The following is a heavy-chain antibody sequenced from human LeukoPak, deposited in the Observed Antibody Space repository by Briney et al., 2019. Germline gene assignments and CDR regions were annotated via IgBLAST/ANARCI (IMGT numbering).Heavy chain of an antibody. V-gene: IGHV3-15*01. CDR1: GFTLTDAW. CDR2: LKSKTDGGTT. D-gene: IGHD3-16*02. J-gene: IGHJ3*02. CDR3: TKFFLGRRDYVWESYRYLAFDI. Sequence: GGSLRLSCAASGFTLTDAWVSWVRQPPGKGLEWVGHLKSKTDGGTTDYAAPVKGRFTISRDGSKNTLYLQMNSLKTEDTAVYYCTKFFLGRRDYVWESYRYLAFDIWGHGTMVTVSS.